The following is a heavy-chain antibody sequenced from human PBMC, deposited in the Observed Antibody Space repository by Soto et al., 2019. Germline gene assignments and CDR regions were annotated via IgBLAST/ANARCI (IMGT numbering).Heavy chain of an antibody. Sequence: LETLRHTWTVSGGSISSSSYYWGWIRQPPGKGLEWIGSIYYSGSTYYNPSLKSRVTISVDTSKNQFSLKLSSVTAADTAVYYCARPIAYSSSWFRYGEFPPNNTGMAVWGQGTTVPVS. CDR1: GGSISSSSYY. V-gene: IGHV4-39*01. J-gene: IGHJ6*02. CDR3: ARPIAYSSSWFRYGEFPPNNTGMAV. CDR2: IYYSGST. D-gene: IGHD6-13*01.